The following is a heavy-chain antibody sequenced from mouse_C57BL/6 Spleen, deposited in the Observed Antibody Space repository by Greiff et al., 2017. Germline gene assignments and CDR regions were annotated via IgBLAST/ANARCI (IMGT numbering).Heavy chain of an antibody. J-gene: IGHJ3*01. V-gene: IGHV1-81*01. CDR3: AREHDWCAY. CDR1: GYTFTSYG. Sequence: QVQLQQSGAELARPGASVKLSCKASGYTFTSYGISWVKQRTGQGLEWIGEIYPRSGNTYYNEKFKGKATLTADKSSSTAYMELRSLTSEDSAVYFCAREHDWCAYWGQGTLVTVSA. CDR2: IYPRSGNT.